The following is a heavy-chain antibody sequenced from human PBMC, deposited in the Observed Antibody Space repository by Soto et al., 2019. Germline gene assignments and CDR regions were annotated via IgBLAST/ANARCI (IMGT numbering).Heavy chain of an antibody. V-gene: IGHV3-21*01. CDR1: GFTFSSYS. CDR2: ISSSSSYI. D-gene: IGHD2-15*01. Sequence: GGSLRLSCAASGFTFSSYSMNWVRQAPGKGLEWVSSISSSSSYIYYADSVKGRFTISRDNAKNSLYLQMNSLRAEDTAVYYCAGGGDIVVVVAGTDYYYGLDVWGQGTTVTVSS. CDR3: AGGGDIVVVVAGTDYYYGLDV. J-gene: IGHJ6*02.